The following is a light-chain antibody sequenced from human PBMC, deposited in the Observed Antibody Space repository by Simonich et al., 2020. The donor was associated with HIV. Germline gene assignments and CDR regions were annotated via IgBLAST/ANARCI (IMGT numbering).Light chain of an antibody. J-gene: IGKJ4*01. Sequence: DIQMTQSPSSLSASVGDRVTITCRASQSISSNLNWDQQKPGKAPKLLIYAASSLQSGVPSRFSGSGSGTEFTLTISSMQSEDFAVYYCQQYNNWPPLTFGGGTKVEIK. CDR2: AAS. V-gene: IGKV1-39*01. CDR1: QSISSN. CDR3: QQYNNWPPLT.